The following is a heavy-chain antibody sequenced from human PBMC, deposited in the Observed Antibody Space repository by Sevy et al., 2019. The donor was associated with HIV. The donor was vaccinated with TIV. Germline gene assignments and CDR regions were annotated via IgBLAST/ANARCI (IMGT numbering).Heavy chain of an antibody. V-gene: IGHV1-18*01. CDR2: ISTYNSIT. Sequence: ASVKVSCNASGYTFTTYGITWVRQAPGQGLEWMGWISTYNSITNDAQKFQGRVTMTTDTSTSTAYMELRSLRSDDTAVYYCARSTQVAGRSNWFDPWGQGTLVTVSS. CDR1: GYTFTTYG. J-gene: IGHJ5*02. D-gene: IGHD6-19*01. CDR3: ARSTQVAGRSNWFDP.